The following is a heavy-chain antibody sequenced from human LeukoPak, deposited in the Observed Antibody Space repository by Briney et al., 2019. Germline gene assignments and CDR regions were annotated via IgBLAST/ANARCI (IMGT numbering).Heavy chain of an antibody. Sequence: PGGSLRLSCVASGFTFRSYTMNLVRQAPGKGLEWVSSISSSSSYISYADSMKGRFTTSRDNAKNSLYLQMNSLRAEDTAVYYCARDLGSGPGYFDYWGQGTLVTVSS. CDR3: ARDLGSGPGYFDY. CDR1: GFTFRSYT. CDR2: ISSSSSYI. V-gene: IGHV3-21*01. J-gene: IGHJ4*02. D-gene: IGHD6-19*01.